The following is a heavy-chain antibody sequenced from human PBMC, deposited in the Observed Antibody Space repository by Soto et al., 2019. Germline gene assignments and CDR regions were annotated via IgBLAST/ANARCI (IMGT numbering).Heavy chain of an antibody. J-gene: IGHJ2*01. Sequence: QVQLVQSGGEVKKPGASVKVSCQASGYTFSDYAISWVRHAPGQGLEWRGWISASTRNTDQAQNFQGRVIMTLDTSTNTAYMELRSLRSDDTAVYYCVRCYCSVGSCYACWHFDLWGRGTLVTVSS. CDR1: GYTFSDYA. CDR3: VRCYCSVGSCYACWHFDL. CDR2: ISASTRNT. V-gene: IGHV1-18*01. D-gene: IGHD2-15*01.